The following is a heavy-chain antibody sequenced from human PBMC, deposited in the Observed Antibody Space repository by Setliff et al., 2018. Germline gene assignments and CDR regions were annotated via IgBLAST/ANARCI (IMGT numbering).Heavy chain of an antibody. Sequence: ASVKVSCKASGYIFAGYYMHWVRQTPGQGLEWMGWISAHNGDPDYAQKLQGRITMTTDTSTSTAYMELRSLRSDDTALYYCTRDTRLQAVMGGPREHHYYYFGLDVWGQGTTVTVSS. V-gene: IGHV1-18*04. CDR3: TRDTRLQAVMGGPREHHYYYFGLDV. D-gene: IGHD3-16*01. CDR1: GYIFAGYY. J-gene: IGHJ6*02. CDR2: ISAHNGDP.